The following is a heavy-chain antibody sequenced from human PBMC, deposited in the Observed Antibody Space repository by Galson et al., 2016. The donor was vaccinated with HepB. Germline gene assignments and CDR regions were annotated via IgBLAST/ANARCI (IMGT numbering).Heavy chain of an antibody. D-gene: IGHD3-10*01. CDR2: INPDGSWT. J-gene: IGHJ6*03. V-gene: IGHV3-74*01. Sequence: SLRLSCAASGFTFSRYWIHWVRQAPGKGLMWVSRINPDGSWTTYADAVKGRFTISRDNSKNTLYLQMDSLRAEDTATYYCAKFRGDEHYNYHMDVWGKGTTVIVSS. CDR3: AKFRGDEHYNYHMDV. CDR1: GFTFSRYW.